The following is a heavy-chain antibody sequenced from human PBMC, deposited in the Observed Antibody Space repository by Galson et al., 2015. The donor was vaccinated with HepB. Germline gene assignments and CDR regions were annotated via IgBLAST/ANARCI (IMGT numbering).Heavy chain of an antibody. D-gene: IGHD7-27*01. J-gene: IGHJ6*02. CDR2: ISYDGSNK. V-gene: IGHV3-30*04. CDR1: GFTFSSYA. CDR3: ARDKDPSRNWVDGLIYYGLAV. Sequence: SLRLSCAASGFTFSSYALHWVRQAPGKGLEWVAVISYDGSNKNYADSVKGRFTISRDESRNTLHLQMNSLRAEDTAIYYCARDKDPSRNWVDGLIYYGLAVWGQGTT.